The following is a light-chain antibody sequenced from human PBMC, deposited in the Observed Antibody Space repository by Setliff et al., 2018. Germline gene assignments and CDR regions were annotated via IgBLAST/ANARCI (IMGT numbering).Light chain of an antibody. J-gene: IGLJ2*01. CDR2: EVH. Sequence: SALTQPPSASGSPGQSVTISCTGTSSDVGSYNYVSWYQRHPGKAPKLISYEVHRRPSGVPDRFSDSKSGNTASLTVSGLQAEDEAEYYCSSFGGSFNFVVFGGGTQLTVL. CDR1: SSDVGSYNY. V-gene: IGLV2-8*01. CDR3: SSFGGSFNFVV.